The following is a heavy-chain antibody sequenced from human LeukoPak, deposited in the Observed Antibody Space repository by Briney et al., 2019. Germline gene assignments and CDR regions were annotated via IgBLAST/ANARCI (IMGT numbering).Heavy chain of an antibody. V-gene: IGHV3-30*02. CDR1: GFTFSSYG. CDR3: ARDRGRYYDFWSGYYPLTWYFDY. D-gene: IGHD3-3*01. CDR2: IRYGGSNK. Sequence: PGGSLRLSCAASGFTFSSYGMHWVRQAPGKGLEWVAFIRYGGSNKYYADSVKGRFTISRDNSKNTLYLQMNSLRAEDTAVYYCARDRGRYYDFWSGYYPLTWYFDYWGQGTLVTVSS. J-gene: IGHJ4*02.